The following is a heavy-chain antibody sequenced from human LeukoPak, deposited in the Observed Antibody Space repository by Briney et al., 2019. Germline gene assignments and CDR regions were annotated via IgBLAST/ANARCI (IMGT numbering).Heavy chain of an antibody. Sequence: GSLRLSCAASGFTFSTFWMHWVRQPPGKGLEWIGEIYHSGSTNYNPSLKSRVTISVDKSKNQFSLKLSSVTAADTAVYYCARGVVAARFWFDPWGQGTLVTVSS. D-gene: IGHD2-15*01. V-gene: IGHV4-4*02. CDR2: IYHSGST. CDR3: ARGVVAARFWFDP. CDR1: GFTFSTFW. J-gene: IGHJ5*02.